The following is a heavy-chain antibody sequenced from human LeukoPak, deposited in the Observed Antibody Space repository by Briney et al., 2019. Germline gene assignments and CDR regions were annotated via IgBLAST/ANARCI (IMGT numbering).Heavy chain of an antibody. D-gene: IGHD1-26*01. CDR2: VSSDGSID. V-gene: IGHV3-30*18. CDR3: AKVMWEPEYYYYYYMDV. J-gene: IGHJ6*03. Sequence: GGSLRLSCAASGFSFSTYGMHWVRQAPGKGLEWVAVVSSDGSIDYYADSVRGRFTVSRDNSKNTLYLQMNSLRAEDTAVYYCAKVMWEPEYYYYYYMDVWGKGTTVTVSS. CDR1: GFSFSTYG.